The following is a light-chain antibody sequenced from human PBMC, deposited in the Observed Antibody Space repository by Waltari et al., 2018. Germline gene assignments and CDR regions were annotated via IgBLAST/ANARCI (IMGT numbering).Light chain of an antibody. CDR1: SSHIWTYNL. V-gene: IGLV2-23*02. J-gene: IGLJ3*02. Sequence: QSALTQTATVSGSPGQSITISCTGTSSHIWTYNLVSWYQQHPGKAPTLIIYDVNKRPSGVSNRFSGSKSGNTASLTISGLQAADEADYYCCSYAGSAISVFGGGTKVTVL. CDR2: DVN. CDR3: CSYAGSAISV.